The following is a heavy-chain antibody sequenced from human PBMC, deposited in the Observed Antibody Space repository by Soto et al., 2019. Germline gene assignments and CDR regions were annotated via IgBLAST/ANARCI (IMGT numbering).Heavy chain of an antibody. V-gene: IGHV4-4*02. CDR3: ASVLENDAFDI. Sequence: SETVSLTCAVSGGSISSSNWWSWVRQPPGKGLEWIGEIYHSGSTNYNPSLKSRVTISVDKSKNQFSLKLSSVTAADTAVYYCASVLENDAFDIWGQGTMVTVSS. CDR1: GGSISSSNW. J-gene: IGHJ3*02. D-gene: IGHD3-3*02. CDR2: IYHSGST.